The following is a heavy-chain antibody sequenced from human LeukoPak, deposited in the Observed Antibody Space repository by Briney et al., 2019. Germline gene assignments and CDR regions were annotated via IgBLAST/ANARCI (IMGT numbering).Heavy chain of an antibody. CDR2: ISSSSSYI. J-gene: IGHJ5*02. V-gene: IGHV3-21*01. CDR3: ARDHYGSGSYYNEGWFDP. Sequence: PGGSLRLSWAASGFTFSSYSMNWVRQAPGEGLEWVSSISSSSSYIYYADSVKGRFTISRDNAKNSLYLQMNSLRAEDTAVYYCARDHYGSGSYYNEGWFDPWGQGTLVTVSS. D-gene: IGHD3-10*01. CDR1: GFTFSSYS.